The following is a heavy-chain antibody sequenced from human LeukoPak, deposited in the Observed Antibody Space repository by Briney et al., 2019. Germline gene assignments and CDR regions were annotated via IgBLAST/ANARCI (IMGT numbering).Heavy chain of an antibody. CDR1: GFTFDDYA. CDR2: ISWNSGSI. D-gene: IGHD5-18*01. CDR3: AKDKGKLYSYGPTFDY. V-gene: IGHV3-9*01. J-gene: IGHJ4*02. Sequence: PGGSLRLSCAASGFTFDDYAMHWVRQAPGKGLEWVSGISWNSGSIGYADSVKGRFTISRDNSKNTLYLQMNSLRAEDTAVYYCAKDKGKLYSYGPTFDYWGQGTLVTVSS.